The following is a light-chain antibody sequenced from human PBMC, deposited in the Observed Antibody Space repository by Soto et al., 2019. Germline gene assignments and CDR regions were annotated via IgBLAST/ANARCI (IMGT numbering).Light chain of an antibody. V-gene: IGKV3-15*01. J-gene: IGKJ1*01. Sequence: DIVMTQSPATLSVSPGERATLSCRASQSVSTNLAWYQQRPGQAPRLLIYRASTRAAGVPARFSGSGSGTEFTLTISGLQSEDFAVYYCHQYNYWLAWTFGQGTKVEIK. CDR1: QSVSTN. CDR3: HQYNYWLAWT. CDR2: RAS.